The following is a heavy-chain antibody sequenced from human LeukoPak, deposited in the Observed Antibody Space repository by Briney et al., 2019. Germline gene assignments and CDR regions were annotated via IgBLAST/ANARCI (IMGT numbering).Heavy chain of an antibody. D-gene: IGHD6-19*01. CDR3: AKDSYSSGWGYYYYGMDV. J-gene: IGHJ6*02. V-gene: IGHV3-23*01. CDR2: ISGSGGST. Sequence: PGGSLRLSCAASGFTFSSYAMSWVRQAPGKGLEWASAISGSGGSTYYADSVKGRFTISRDNSKNTLYLQMNSLRAEDTAVYYCAKDSYSSGWGYYYYGMDVWGQGTTVTVSS. CDR1: GFTFSSYA.